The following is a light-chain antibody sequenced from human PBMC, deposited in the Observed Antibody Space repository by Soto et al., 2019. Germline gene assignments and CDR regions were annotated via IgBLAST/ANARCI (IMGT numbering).Light chain of an antibody. Sequence: DIQITQSPSTMSAPVGGRVTITCRTSQNINRWLAWHQQKPGKAPKLLIYDGNRMESGVPSRFSGSGFGTEFTLTISSLQPDDFATYYCQQYNGYFAWTFGQGTKV. CDR2: DGN. CDR1: QNINRW. CDR3: QQYNGYFAWT. V-gene: IGKV1-5*01. J-gene: IGKJ1*01.